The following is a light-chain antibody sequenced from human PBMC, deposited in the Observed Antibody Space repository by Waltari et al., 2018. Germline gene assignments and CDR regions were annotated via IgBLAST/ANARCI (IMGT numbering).Light chain of an antibody. CDR2: DVS. Sequence: QSALTQPRSVSGSPGQSVTISCTGTSSDVGGYNYVSWYQQHPGKAPKLMIYDVSKRPPGVPDRFSGSKSANTASLTISGLQAEDEADYYCCSYAGSYTPVFGGGTKLTVL. J-gene: IGLJ2*01. CDR3: CSYAGSYTPV. V-gene: IGLV2-11*01. CDR1: SSDVGGYNY.